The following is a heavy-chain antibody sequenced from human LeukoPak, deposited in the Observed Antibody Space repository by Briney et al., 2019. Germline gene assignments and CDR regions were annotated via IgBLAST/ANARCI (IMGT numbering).Heavy chain of an antibody. J-gene: IGHJ6*03. D-gene: IGHD1-26*01. V-gene: IGHV1-2*02. CDR1: GFTFNAYN. CDR2: INPKSGGA. CDR3: ARDRGARVYYYMDV. Sequence: ASVKVSCKASGFTFNAYNIHWVRQAPGQGLEWMGWINPKSGGANYAQKFQGRVTMTWDTSISTAYMELSRLRSDDTAVYYCARDRGARVYYYMDVWGQGTLVTVSS.